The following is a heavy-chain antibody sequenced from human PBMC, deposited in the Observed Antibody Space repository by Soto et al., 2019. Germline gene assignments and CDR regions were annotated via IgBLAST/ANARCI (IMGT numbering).Heavy chain of an antibody. J-gene: IGHJ4*02. V-gene: IGHV1-8*01. CDR3: ARGPPKGGFDY. CDR2: MSSSSGHT. CDR1: GYTFTSYD. Sequence: QVQLVQSGAEVKEPGASVKVSCKASGYTFTSYDFNWVRQATGQGPEWMGWMSSSSGHTGYAQKYQGRATMTRHTSTRTADIDLSNLRSEDTAVYYCARGPPKGGFDYWGQGLLVAVSS. D-gene: IGHD3-16*01.